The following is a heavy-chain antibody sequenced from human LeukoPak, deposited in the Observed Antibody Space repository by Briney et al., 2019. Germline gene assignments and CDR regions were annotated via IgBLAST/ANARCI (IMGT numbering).Heavy chain of an antibody. J-gene: IGHJ4*02. CDR2: IYYSGST. CDR1: GGSISSYY. Sequence: PSETLSLTCTVSGGSISSYYWSWIRQPPGKGLEWIGYIYYSGSTNYNPSLKSRVTISVDTSKNQLSLKLSSVIAADTAVYYCARHARAAAGNYDYWGQGTLVTVSS. V-gene: IGHV4-59*08. CDR3: ARHARAAAGNYDY. D-gene: IGHD6-13*01.